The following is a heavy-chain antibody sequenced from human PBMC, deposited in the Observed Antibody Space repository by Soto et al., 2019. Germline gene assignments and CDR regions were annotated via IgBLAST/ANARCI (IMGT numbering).Heavy chain of an antibody. J-gene: IGHJ5*02. V-gene: IGHV4-31*03. CDR1: GGSISSGGYY. D-gene: IGHD2-2*01. CDR3: ARCLTSSSWFDP. Sequence: SETLSLTCTVSGGSISSGGYYWSWIRQHPGKGLEWIGYIYYSGSTYYNPSLKSRVTISVDTSKNQFSLKLSSVTAADTAVYYCARCLTSSSWFDPWGQGTLVTVSS. CDR2: IYYSGST.